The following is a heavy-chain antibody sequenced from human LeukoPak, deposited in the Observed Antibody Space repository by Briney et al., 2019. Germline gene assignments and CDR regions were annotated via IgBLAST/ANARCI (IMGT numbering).Heavy chain of an antibody. CDR2: ISAYNGNT. V-gene: IGHV1-18*01. CDR3: ARDRPNMITFGGVIVSGPYYFDY. CDR1: GYTFTSYG. J-gene: IGHJ4*02. Sequence: ASVKVSCKASGYTFTSYGISWVRQAPGQGLEWMGWISAYNGNTNYAQKLQGRVTMTTDTSTSTAYMELRSLRPDDTAVYYCARDRPNMITFGGVIVSGPYYFDYWGQGTLVTVSS. D-gene: IGHD3-16*02.